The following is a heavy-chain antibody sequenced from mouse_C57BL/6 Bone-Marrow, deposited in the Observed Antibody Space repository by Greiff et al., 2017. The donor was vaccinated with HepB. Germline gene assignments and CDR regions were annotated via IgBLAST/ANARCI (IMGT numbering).Heavy chain of an antibody. D-gene: IGHD2-2*01. CDR1: GFTFSDYY. Sequence: EVKVVESGGGLVQPGGSLKLSCAASGFTFSDYYMYWVRQTPEKRLEWVAYISNGGGSTYYPDTVKGRFTISRDNAKNTLYLQMSRLKSEDTAMYYCARHGLRRTPLWFAYWGQGTLVTVSA. J-gene: IGHJ3*01. CDR3: ARHGLRRTPLWFAY. V-gene: IGHV5-12*01. CDR2: ISNGGGST.